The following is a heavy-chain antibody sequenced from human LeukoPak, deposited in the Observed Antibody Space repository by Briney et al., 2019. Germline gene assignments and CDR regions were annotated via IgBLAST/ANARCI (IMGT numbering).Heavy chain of an antibody. CDR2: IYTSGST. Sequence: SETLSLTCTVSGGSISSGSYYWSWIRQPAGKGLEWIGRIYTSGSTNYNPSLKSRVTMSVDTSKNQFSLKLSSVTAADTAVYYCARALGAYYYYYMDVWGKGTRSPSP. V-gene: IGHV4-61*02. D-gene: IGHD3-16*01. CDR3: ARALGAYYYYYMDV. J-gene: IGHJ6*03. CDR1: GGSISSGSYY.